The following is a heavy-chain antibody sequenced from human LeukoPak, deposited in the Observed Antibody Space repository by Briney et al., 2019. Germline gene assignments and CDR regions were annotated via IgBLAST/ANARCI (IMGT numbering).Heavy chain of an antibody. CDR1: GYTFTSYG. CDR3: ARALYSYGSGSYFDLDNYFDY. V-gene: IGHV1-18*01. Sequence: ASVKVSCKASGYTFTSYGISWVRQAPGQGLEWMGWISAYNGNTNYAQKLQGRVTMTTDTSTSTAYMELRNLRSDDTAVYYCARALYSYGSGSYFDLDNYFDYWGQGTLVTVSS. D-gene: IGHD3-10*01. J-gene: IGHJ4*02. CDR2: ISAYNGNT.